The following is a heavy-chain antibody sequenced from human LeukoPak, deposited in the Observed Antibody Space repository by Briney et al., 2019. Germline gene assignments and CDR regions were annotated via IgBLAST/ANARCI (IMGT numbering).Heavy chain of an antibody. CDR3: VRQFPQAAAGAAWYFDL. CDR2: INPDGSAN. V-gene: IGHV3-7*01. Sequence: GGSLRLSCAVFEFMFNKYYMGWVRRAPGKGLEWVASINPDGSANYYMDSEKGRFTISRDNAKNSLYLQMSSLSVEDTAMYYCVRQFPQAAAGAAWYFDLWGRGTLVTVSS. CDR1: EFMFNKYY. D-gene: IGHD6-13*01. J-gene: IGHJ2*01.